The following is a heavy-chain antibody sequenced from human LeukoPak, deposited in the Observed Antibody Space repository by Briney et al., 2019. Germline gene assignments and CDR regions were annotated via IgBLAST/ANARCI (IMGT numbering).Heavy chain of an antibody. CDR2: INPNSGGT. J-gene: IGHJ5*02. Sequence: ASVKVSCKASGYTFTGYYMHWVRRAPGQGLEWMGWINPNSGGTNYTPKFQGRVTMTRDTSINTAYMELSRLRSDDTAVYYCARGVKSDSGSYYYNWFDPWGQGTLVTVSS. CDR1: GYTFTGYY. D-gene: IGHD1-26*01. CDR3: ARGVKSDSGSYYYNWFDP. V-gene: IGHV1-2*02.